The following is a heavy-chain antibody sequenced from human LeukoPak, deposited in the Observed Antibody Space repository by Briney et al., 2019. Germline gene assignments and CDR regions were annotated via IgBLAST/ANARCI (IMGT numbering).Heavy chain of an antibody. J-gene: IGHJ4*02. V-gene: IGHV3-23*01. Sequence: RPGGSLRLSCAASGFTFSNYAPSWVRQAPGKGLEWVSDISGSGGSTYYADSVKGRFTISRDNSKNTMYLQMNSLRAEDTAVYYCARSPDILTGENFDYWGQGTLVTVSS. CDR1: GFTFSNYA. CDR2: ISGSGGST. CDR3: ARSPDILTGENFDY. D-gene: IGHD3-9*01.